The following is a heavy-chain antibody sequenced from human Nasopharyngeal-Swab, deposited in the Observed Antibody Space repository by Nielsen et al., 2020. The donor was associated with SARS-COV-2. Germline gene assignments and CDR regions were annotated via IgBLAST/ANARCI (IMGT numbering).Heavy chain of an antibody. CDR1: GFTFSSYG. V-gene: IGHV3-30*18. D-gene: IGHD2-2*03. J-gene: IGHJ3*02. CDR2: ISYDGSNK. CDR3: AKDPLDIVVVPAAPDI. Sequence: GGSLRLSCAASGFTFSSYGMHWVRQAPGKGLGWVAVISYDGSNKYYADSVKGRFTISRDNSKNTLYLQMNSLRAEDTAVYYCAKDPLDIVVVPAAPDIWGQGTMVTVSS.